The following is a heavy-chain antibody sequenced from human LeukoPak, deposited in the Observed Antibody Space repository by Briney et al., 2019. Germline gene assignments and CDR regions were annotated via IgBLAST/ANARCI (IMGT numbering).Heavy chain of an antibody. J-gene: IGHJ4*02. D-gene: IGHD3-10*01. CDR2: IYTSGST. V-gene: IGHV4-4*07. CDR3: ARDALLWFGDLFDY. CDR1: GGSISSYY. Sequence: SETLSLTCTVSGGSISSYYWSWIRQPAGKGLEWIGRIYTSGSTNYNPSPKSRVTMSVDTSKNQFSLKLSSVTAADTAVYYCARDALLWFGDLFDYWGQGTLVTVSS.